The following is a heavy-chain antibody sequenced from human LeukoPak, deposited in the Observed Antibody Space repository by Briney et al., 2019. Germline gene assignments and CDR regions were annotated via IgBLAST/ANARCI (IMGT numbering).Heavy chain of an antibody. V-gene: IGHV4-4*07. Sequence: SETLSLTCTVSGGSISSYYWSWIRQPAGKGLEWIGRIYTSGSTNYNPSLKSRVTMSVDTSKNQFSLKLSSVTAADTAVYYCARDLLDYYGSGSYFHYYYYMDVWGKGTTVTISS. CDR2: IYTSGST. CDR1: GGSISSYY. D-gene: IGHD3-10*01. J-gene: IGHJ6*03. CDR3: ARDLLDYYGSGSYFHYYYYMDV.